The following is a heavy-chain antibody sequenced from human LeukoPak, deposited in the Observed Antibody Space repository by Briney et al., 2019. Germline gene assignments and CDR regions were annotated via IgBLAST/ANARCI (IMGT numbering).Heavy chain of an antibody. CDR3: ARGGRAGWSGSYEDSFDI. Sequence: GGSLRLSCAASGFIVSGNFMSWVRQAPGKGLEWVSVTYSGGNTYYADSVKGRFTISRDNSKNTLFLQMDSLRADDTAVYYCARGGRAGWSGSYEDSFDIWGQGTMVTVSS. V-gene: IGHV3-53*01. CDR2: TYSGGNT. D-gene: IGHD1-26*01. CDR1: GFIVSGNF. J-gene: IGHJ3*02.